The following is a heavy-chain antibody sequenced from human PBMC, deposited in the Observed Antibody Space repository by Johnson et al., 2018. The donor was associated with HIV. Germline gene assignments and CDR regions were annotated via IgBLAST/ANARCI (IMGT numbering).Heavy chain of an antibody. CDR1: GFTFDDYA. V-gene: IGHV3-9*01. CDR3: AKEMATVNPEAFDI. CDR2: ISWNSGSI. D-gene: IGHD5-24*01. Sequence: VQLVESGGCVVRPGGSLRLSCAASGFTFDDYAMHWVRQAPGKGLEWVSGISWNSGSIGYADSAKGRFTISRDNSKNTLYLQMNTLGAEDTAVYYCAKEMATVNPEAFDIWGQGTMVTVSS. J-gene: IGHJ3*02.